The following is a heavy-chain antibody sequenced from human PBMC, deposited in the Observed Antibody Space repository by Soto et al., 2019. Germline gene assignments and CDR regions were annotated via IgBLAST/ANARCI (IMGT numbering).Heavy chain of an antibody. CDR2: IIPIFGTA. CDR3: AREPSVSSSWHDAFDI. V-gene: IGHV1-69*13. J-gene: IGHJ3*02. Sequence: SVKVSCKASGVTFSSYAISWVRQAPGQGLEWMGGIIPIFGTANYAQKFQGRVTITADESTSTAYMELSSLRSEDTAVYYCAREPSVSSSWHDAFDIWGQGTMVTVSS. CDR1: GVTFSSYA. D-gene: IGHD6-13*01.